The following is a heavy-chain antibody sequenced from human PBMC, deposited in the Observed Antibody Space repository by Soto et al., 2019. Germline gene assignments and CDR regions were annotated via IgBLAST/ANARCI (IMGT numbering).Heavy chain of an antibody. V-gene: IGHV4-59*08. CDR1: GGSISSYY. D-gene: IGHD3-10*01. CDR3: ARHNYGSGSTYFDY. Sequence: QVQLQESGPGLVKPSETLSLTCTVSGGSISSYYWSWIRQPPGKGLEWIGYIYYSGSTNYNPSLKSGVTLSVDASKNQYSLKLNSMTAADTAVYYCARHNYGSGSTYFDYWGQGTLVTVSS. J-gene: IGHJ4*02. CDR2: IYYSGST.